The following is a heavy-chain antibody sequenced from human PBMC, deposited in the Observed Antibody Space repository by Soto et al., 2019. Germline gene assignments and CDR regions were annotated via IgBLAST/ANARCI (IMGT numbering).Heavy chain of an antibody. Sequence: SETLSLTCTVSGGSISSSSYYWGWIRQPPGKGLEWIGSIYYSGSTYYNPSLKSRVTISVYTSKNQFSLKLSSVTAADTAVYYCARLLPRYCSSTSCPPDWFDPWGQGTLVTVSS. CDR3: ARLLPRYCSSTSCPPDWFDP. J-gene: IGHJ5*02. CDR1: GGSISSSSYY. D-gene: IGHD2-2*01. CDR2: IYYSGST. V-gene: IGHV4-39*01.